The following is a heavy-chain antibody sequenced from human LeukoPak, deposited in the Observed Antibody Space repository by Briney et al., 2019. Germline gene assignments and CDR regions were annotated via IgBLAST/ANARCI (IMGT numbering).Heavy chain of an antibody. CDR1: GGSISSYY. CDR2: IYTSGST. J-gene: IGHJ4*02. D-gene: IGHD1-7*01. CDR3: VTGTAKYYFDY. Sequence: SETLSLTCTVSGGSISSYYWSWIRQPAGKGLEWIGRIYTSGSTNYNPSLKSRVTMSVDTSKNQFSLKLSSVTAADTPMYYCVTGTAKYYFDYWGQGTLVTVSS. V-gene: IGHV4-4*07.